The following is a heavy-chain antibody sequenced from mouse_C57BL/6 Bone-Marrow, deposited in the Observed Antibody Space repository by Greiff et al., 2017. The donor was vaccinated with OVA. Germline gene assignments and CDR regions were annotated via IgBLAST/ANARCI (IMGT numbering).Heavy chain of an antibody. Sequence: EVKLVESGEGLVKPGGSLKLSCAASGFTFSSYAMSWVRQTPEKRLEWVAYISSGGDYIYYADTVKGRFTISRYNARNTLYLQMSSVKSEDTAMDYCTPHDDDAMPSLAYWGQGTLVTVSA. CDR1: GFTFSSYA. D-gene: IGHD2-3*01. J-gene: IGHJ3*01. CDR2: ISSGGDYI. CDR3: TPHDDDAMPSLAY. V-gene: IGHV5-9-1*02.